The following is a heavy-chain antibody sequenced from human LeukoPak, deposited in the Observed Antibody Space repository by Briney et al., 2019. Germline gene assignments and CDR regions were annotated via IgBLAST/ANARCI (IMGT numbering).Heavy chain of an antibody. CDR2: ISASGNT. V-gene: IGHV4-4*09. CDR3: ARLITGTTGLRKNYFDY. D-gene: IGHD1-20*01. J-gene: IGHJ4*02. Sequence: MPSETLSLTCTVSGDSISSSYWNWIRQTPGKGLEWIGYISASGNTNYNPSLKSRIIISVDMSKNQFSLKLSSVTAADTAVYCCARLITGTTGLRKNYFDYWGQGNLVTVSS. CDR1: GDSISSSY.